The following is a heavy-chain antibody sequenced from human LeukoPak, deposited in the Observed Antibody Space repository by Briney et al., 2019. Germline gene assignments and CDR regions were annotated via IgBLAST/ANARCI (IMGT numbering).Heavy chain of an antibody. D-gene: IGHD2-2*01. V-gene: IGHV4-59*02. CDR3: AREVVVPASNWFDP. J-gene: IGHJ5*02. CDR1: GGSVSSYY. Sequence: SETLSLTCTVSGGSVSSYYWSWVRQPPGKGLDWVGYIYYSGSTNYNPSLKSRVTISVDTSKNQFSLKLSSVTAADTAVNYCAREVVVPASNWFDPWGQGTLVTVSS. CDR2: IYYSGST.